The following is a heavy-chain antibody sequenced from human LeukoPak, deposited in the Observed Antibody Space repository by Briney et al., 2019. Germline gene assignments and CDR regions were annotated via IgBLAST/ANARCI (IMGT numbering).Heavy chain of an antibody. CDR1: GYTFTGYY. Sequence: ASVKVSCKASGYTFTGYYMHWVRQAPGQGFEWMGWINPYSGGTNYAQKFQGRVTMTRDTSISTAYMELSRLRSDDTAVYYCARGFDVLLWFGEFTHDPWGQGTLVTVSS. D-gene: IGHD3-10*01. V-gene: IGHV1-2*02. CDR2: INPYSGGT. J-gene: IGHJ5*02. CDR3: ARGFDVLLWFGEFTHDP.